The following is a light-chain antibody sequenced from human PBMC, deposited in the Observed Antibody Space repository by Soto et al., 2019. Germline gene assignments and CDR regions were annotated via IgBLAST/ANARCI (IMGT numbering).Light chain of an antibody. CDR1: QRIVRW. Sequence: DIQMTQSPSTLSASVGDRVTITCRASQRIVRWLAWYQQKPGKAPKLLIYDASSLQRGVPSRFSGSGSGTEFTLTISSLQPDDFATYYCQEYNSHSGGFGQGTKVEIK. CDR3: QEYNSHSGG. CDR2: DAS. J-gene: IGKJ1*01. V-gene: IGKV1-5*01.